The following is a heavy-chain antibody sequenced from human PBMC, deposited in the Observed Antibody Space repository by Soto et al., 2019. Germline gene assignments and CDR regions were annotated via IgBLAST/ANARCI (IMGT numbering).Heavy chain of an antibody. J-gene: IGHJ6*02. V-gene: IGHV3-23*01. D-gene: IGHD3-10*01. Sequence: GGSLRLSCAASGFTFSSYAMSWVRQAPGKGLEWVSAISGSGGSTYYADSVKGRFTISRDNSKNTLYLQMNSLRAEDTAVYYCANSGDYYYGMDVWGQGTTVTVSS. CDR3: ANSGDYYYGMDV. CDR2: ISGSGGST. CDR1: GFTFSSYA.